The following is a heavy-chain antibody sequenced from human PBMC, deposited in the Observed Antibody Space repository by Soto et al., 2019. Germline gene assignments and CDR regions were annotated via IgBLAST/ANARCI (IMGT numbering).Heavy chain of an antibody. CDR1: VYTLTELS. CDR3: ATVVYDYVWGSYPFDY. CDR2: FDPEDGET. V-gene: IGHV1-24*01. Sequence: ASVTVSCKVSVYTLTELSMHWVRQAPGKGLEWMGGFDPEDGETIYAQKFQGRVTMTEDTSTDTAYMELSSLRSEDTAVYYCATVVYDYVWGSYPFDYWGQGTLVTVSS. J-gene: IGHJ4*02. D-gene: IGHD3-16*02.